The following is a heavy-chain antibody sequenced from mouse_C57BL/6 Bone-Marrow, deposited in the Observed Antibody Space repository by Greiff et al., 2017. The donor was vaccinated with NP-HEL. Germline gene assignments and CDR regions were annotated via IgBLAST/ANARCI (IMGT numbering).Heavy chain of an antibody. CDR2: IWSGGST. J-gene: IGHJ1*03. CDR3: ARNYYYGSSLVFDV. D-gene: IGHD1-1*01. CDR1: GFSLTSYG. V-gene: IGHV2-2*01. Sequence: VKLMESGPGLVQPSQSLSITCTVSGFSLTSYGVHWVRQSPGKGLEWLGVIWSGGSTDYNAAFISRLSISKDNSKSQVFFKMNSLQADDTAIYYCARNYYYGSSLVFDVWGTGTTVTVSS.